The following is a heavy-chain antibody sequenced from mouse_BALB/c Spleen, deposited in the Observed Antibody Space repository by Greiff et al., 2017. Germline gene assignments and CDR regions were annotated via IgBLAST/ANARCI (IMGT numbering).Heavy chain of an antibody. J-gene: IGHJ4*01. CDR2: ISNLAYSI. D-gene: IGHD2-3*01. V-gene: IGHV5-15*02. Sequence: DVMLVESGGGLVQPGGSRKLSCAASGFTFSDYGMAWVRQAPGKGPEWVAFISNLAYSIYYADTVTGRFTISRENAKNTLYLEMSSLRSEDTAMYYCARSYDGYFAMDYWGQGTSVTVSS. CDR1: GFTFSDYG. CDR3: ARSYDGYFAMDY.